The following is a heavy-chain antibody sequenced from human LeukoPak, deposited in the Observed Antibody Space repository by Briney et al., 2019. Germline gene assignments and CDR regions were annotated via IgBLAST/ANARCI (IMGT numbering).Heavy chain of an antibody. CDR2: INPNSGGT. Sequence: ASVKVSCKASGYTFTSYDFNWVRQATGQRPEWMGWINPNSGGTNYAQKFQGWVTMTRDTSISTAYMELSRLRSDDTAVYYCARAGDYGDSYGMDVWGQGTTVTVSS. J-gene: IGHJ6*02. D-gene: IGHD4-17*01. CDR3: ARAGDYGDSYGMDV. CDR1: GYTFTSYD. V-gene: IGHV1-2*04.